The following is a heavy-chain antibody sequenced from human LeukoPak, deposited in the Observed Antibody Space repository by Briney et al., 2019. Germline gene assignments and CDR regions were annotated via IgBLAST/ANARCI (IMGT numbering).Heavy chain of an antibody. CDR1: GFDFGNHP. V-gene: IGHV3-23*01. CDR3: QLATDC. Sequence: GGSLRLSCAASGFDFGNHPMSWVRQAPGKGLEWLSTISGNGNTYYADSVKGRFTTSRDNSKNMLSVQMNSLTAGDTATYYCQLATDCWGQGTLVTVSS. D-gene: IGHD6-6*01. J-gene: IGHJ4*02. CDR2: ISGNGNT.